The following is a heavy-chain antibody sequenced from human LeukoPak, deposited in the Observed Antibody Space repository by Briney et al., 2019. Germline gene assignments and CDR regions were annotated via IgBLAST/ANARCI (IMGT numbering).Heavy chain of an antibody. CDR2: ISGSGVTT. J-gene: IGHJ4*02. CDR1: GFTFGSYA. Sequence: GGSLRLSCAASGFTFGSYAMSWVRQPPGKGLEWVSSISGSGVTTYYADSVKGRFTISRDNSKSMMNLQMNSLRAEDTAVYYCARDYGDYTKGWNLRDFWGQGTLVTVSS. CDR3: ARDYGDYTKGWNLRDF. D-gene: IGHD4-17*01. V-gene: IGHV3-23*01.